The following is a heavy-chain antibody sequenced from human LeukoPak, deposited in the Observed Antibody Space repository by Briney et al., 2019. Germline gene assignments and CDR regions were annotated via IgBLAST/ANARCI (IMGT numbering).Heavy chain of an antibody. V-gene: IGHV1-69*13. CDR1: GGTFISYA. Sequence: ASVKVPCKASGGTFISYAISWVRQAPGQGLEWMGGIIPIFGTANYAQKFQGRVTITADESTSTAYMELSSLRSEDTAVYYCAREKIITGLDPWGQGTLVTVSS. J-gene: IGHJ5*02. CDR2: IIPIFGTA. D-gene: IGHD3-22*01. CDR3: AREKIITGLDP.